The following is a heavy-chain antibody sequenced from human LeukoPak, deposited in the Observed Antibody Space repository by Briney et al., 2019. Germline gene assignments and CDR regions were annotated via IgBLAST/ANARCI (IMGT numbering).Heavy chain of an antibody. CDR3: ASQAPDYYDSTTYAFDI. V-gene: IGHV1-18*01. D-gene: IGHD3-22*01. CDR1: GGTFSRYA. CDR2: ISAFNGNT. J-gene: IGHJ3*02. Sequence: ASVKVSCKASGGTFSRYAISWARQAPGQGLEWMGWISAFNGNTKFAQKLQGRVTMTTDTSTSTAYMELRSLRSDDTAVYYCASQAPDYYDSTTYAFDIWGQGTMVTVSS.